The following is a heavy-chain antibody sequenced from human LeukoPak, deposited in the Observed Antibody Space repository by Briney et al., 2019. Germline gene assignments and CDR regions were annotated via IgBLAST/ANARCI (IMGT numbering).Heavy chain of an antibody. V-gene: IGHV3-48*04. CDR3: ARDLNRYYGMDV. D-gene: IGHD1-14*01. CDR2: ITSRSSTI. J-gene: IGHJ6*02. CDR1: GFTFSSYR. Sequence: GSLRLSCAASGFTFSSYRMNWVRQAPGKGLEWVSYITSRSSTIYYADSVKGRFTISRDNAKNSLYLQMNSLRAEDTAVYYCARDLNRYYGMDVWGQGTTVTVSS.